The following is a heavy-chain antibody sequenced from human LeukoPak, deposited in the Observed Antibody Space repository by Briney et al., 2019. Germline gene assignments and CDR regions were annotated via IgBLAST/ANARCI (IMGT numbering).Heavy chain of an antibody. Sequence: GGSLRLSCAASGFTFSSYWMSWVRQAPGKGLEWVANIKQDGSEKYYVDSVKGRFTISRDNAKNSLYLQMNSLRAEDTAVYYCARDQMAQARRPYYFDYWGQGTLVTVSS. CDR3: ARDQMAQARRPYYFDY. CDR1: GFTFSSYW. V-gene: IGHV3-7*01. D-gene: IGHD2-8*01. J-gene: IGHJ4*02. CDR2: IKQDGSEK.